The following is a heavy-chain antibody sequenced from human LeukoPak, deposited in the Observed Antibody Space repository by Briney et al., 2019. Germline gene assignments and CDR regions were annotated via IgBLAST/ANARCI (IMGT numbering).Heavy chain of an antibody. CDR1: GFTFSTYA. D-gene: IGHD3-10*01. V-gene: IGHV3-23*01. CDR2: ISGSGDST. CDR3: AKGPPSLHYYGSGSVDY. Sequence: GGSLRLSCAASGFTFSTYAMSWVRQAPGKGLEWVSSISGSGDSTYYADSVKGRFTISRDNPKKTLYLLMNSLRAEDTAVYYCAKGPPSLHYYGSGSVDYWGQGTLVTVSS. J-gene: IGHJ4*02.